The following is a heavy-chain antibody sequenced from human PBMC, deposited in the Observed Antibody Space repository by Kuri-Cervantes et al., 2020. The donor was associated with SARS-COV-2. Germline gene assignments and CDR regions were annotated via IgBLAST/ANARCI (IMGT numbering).Heavy chain of an antibody. J-gene: IGHJ3*02. Sequence: GESLKISCAASGFTFSSYSMNWVRQAPGKGLEWVSYISSGSSTIYYADSVKGRFTISRDNAKNSLYLQMNSLRAEDTAVYYCARDPGYDILTGYYFDAFDIWGQGTMVTVSS. D-gene: IGHD3-9*01. CDR2: ISSGSSTI. CDR3: ARDPGYDILTGYYFDAFDI. CDR1: GFTFSSYS. V-gene: IGHV3-48*01.